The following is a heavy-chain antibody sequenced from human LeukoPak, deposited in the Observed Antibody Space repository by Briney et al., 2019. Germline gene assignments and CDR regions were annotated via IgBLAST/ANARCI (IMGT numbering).Heavy chain of an antibody. V-gene: IGHV3-21*01. D-gene: IGHD3-10*01. J-gene: IGHJ3*02. CDR3: ASVYGSGSYYNAFDI. CDR1: GFTFSSYS. Sequence: KTGGSLRLSCAASGFTFSSYSMNWVRQAPGKGLEWVSSISSSSSYIYYADSVKGRFTISRDNAKNSLYLQMNSLRAEDTAVYYCASVYGSGSYYNAFDIWGQGTMVTVSS. CDR2: ISSSSSYI.